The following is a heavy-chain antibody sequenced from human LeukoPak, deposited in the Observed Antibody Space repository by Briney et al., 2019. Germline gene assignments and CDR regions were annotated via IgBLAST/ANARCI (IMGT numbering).Heavy chain of an antibody. CDR1: GFTFGDYY. Sequence: GGSLRLSCAASGFTFGDYYMSWIRQAPGKGLEWVSYISSSGSTIYYADSVKGRFSISRDNSKNTLCLQMNSLRAEDTGVYYCAKVIALDTSMGIFDYWGQGTLVTVSS. CDR3: AKVIALDTSMGIFDY. D-gene: IGHD5-18*01. J-gene: IGHJ4*02. V-gene: IGHV3-11*01. CDR2: ISSSGSTI.